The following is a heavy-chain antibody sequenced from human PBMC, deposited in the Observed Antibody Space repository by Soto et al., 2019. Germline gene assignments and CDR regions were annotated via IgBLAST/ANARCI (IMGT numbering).Heavy chain of an antibody. CDR3: ASLRGIAAAVNDYYGIDV. CDR1: GYSFTSYW. V-gene: IGHV5-10-1*01. Sequence: GESLKISCKGSGYSFTSYWISWVRQMPGKGLEWMGRIDPSDSYTNYSPSFQGHVTISADKSISTAYLQWSSLKASDTAMYYCASLRGIAAAVNDYYGIDVWGQGTTVTVSS. CDR2: IDPSDSYT. D-gene: IGHD6-25*01. J-gene: IGHJ6*02.